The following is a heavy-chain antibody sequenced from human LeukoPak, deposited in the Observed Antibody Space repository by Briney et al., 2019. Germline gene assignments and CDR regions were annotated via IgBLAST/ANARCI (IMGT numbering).Heavy chain of an antibody. CDR1: GGSFNGYY. Sequence: RSSETLSLTCAVYGGSFNGYYWSWIRQPPGKGLEWIGEMSHSGSTNYHPSLKSRVTISVATSKNQSSLKLSSVTAADTAVYYCARAPCGGDCYSDYWGQGTLVTVSS. CDR2: MSHSGST. V-gene: IGHV4-34*01. D-gene: IGHD2-21*02. CDR3: ARAPCGGDCYSDY. J-gene: IGHJ4*02.